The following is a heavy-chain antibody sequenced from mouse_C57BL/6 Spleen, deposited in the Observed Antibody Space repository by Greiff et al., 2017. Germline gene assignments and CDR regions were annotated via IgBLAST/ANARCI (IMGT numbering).Heavy chain of an antibody. CDR3: ARLRLGLYAMDY. V-gene: IGHV1-82*01. CDR1: GYAFSSSW. CDR2: IYPGDGDT. Sequence: QVQLQQSGPELVKPGASVKISCKASGYAFSSSWMNWVKQRPGKGLEWIGRIYPGDGDTNYNGKFKGKATLTADKSSSTAYMQLSSLTSEDSAVYFCARLRLGLYAMDYWGQGTSVTVSS. D-gene: IGHD4-1*01. J-gene: IGHJ4*01.